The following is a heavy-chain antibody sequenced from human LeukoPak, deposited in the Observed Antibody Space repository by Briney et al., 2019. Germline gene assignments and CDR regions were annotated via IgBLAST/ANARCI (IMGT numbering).Heavy chain of an antibody. D-gene: IGHD6-19*01. V-gene: IGHV3-30*18. Sequence: GRSLRLSCAASGFAFSTYAMHWLRQAPGKGLDWVAVISYDGSHEYYADSVKGRFTISRDNSKNTLDLQMNSLRPEDTAVYYCAKGFSGWYFDYWGQGTLVTVSS. CDR2: ISYDGSHE. CDR1: GFAFSTYA. CDR3: AKGFSGWYFDY. J-gene: IGHJ4*02.